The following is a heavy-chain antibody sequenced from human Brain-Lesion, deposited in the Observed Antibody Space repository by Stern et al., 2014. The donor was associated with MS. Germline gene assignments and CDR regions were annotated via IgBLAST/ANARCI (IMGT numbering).Heavy chain of an antibody. CDR3: ARYCSGGSCYFHGLDV. CDR2: IYSGGHT. Sequence: VQLVESGGGLMQPGASLRLSCVASGFTVSSTYIRWVRQAQGKGLEWASAIYSGGHTRDGDSVKGRFTITRDTSKNTLYLQMDSLRADDTAVYYCARYCSGGSCYFHGLDVWGQGTTVTVSS. D-gene: IGHD2-15*01. J-gene: IGHJ6*02. V-gene: IGHV3-53*01. CDR1: GFTVSSTY.